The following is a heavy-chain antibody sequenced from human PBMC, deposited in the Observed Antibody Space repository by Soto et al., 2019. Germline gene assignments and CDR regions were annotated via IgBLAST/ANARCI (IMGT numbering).Heavy chain of an antibody. J-gene: IGHJ6*02. CDR1: GGTFSSYA. CDR3: ARDRYGGNSVSEYGMDV. V-gene: IGHV1-69*06. CDR2: IIPIFGTA. Sequence: VASVKVSCKASGGTFSSYAISWVRQAPGQGLEWMGGIIPIFGTANYAQKFQGRVTITADKSTSTAYMELSSLRSEDTAVYYCARDRYGGNSVSEYGMDVWGQGTTVTVSS. D-gene: IGHD2-21*02.